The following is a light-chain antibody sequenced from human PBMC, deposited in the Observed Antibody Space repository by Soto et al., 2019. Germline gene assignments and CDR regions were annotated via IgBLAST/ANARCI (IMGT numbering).Light chain of an antibody. CDR1: QSVSRY. CDR2: DAS. V-gene: IGKV3-11*01. Sequence: EIVLTQSPATVSLSPGDRATLSCRASQSVSRYLAWYQQKPGQPPRLLIYDASSRAIGIPARFSGSGSGTDFTLTISSLEPEDFAIYYCQERSNWPPLTFGGGTKVEMK. CDR3: QERSNWPPLT. J-gene: IGKJ4*01.